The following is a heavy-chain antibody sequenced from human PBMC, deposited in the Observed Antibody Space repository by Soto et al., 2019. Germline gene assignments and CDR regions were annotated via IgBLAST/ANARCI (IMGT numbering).Heavy chain of an antibody. CDR1: GYTFNSYD. CDR2: MSPNSGNT. Sequence: ASVKVSCKASGYTFNSYDINWVRQDTGQGLEWMGWMSPNSGNTGYAQKFQGRVTITADESTSTAYMELSSLRSEDTAVYYCARARRSMIVVVSAFDIWGQGTMVTVSS. J-gene: IGHJ3*02. V-gene: IGHV1-8*01. D-gene: IGHD3-22*01. CDR3: ARARRSMIVVVSAFDI.